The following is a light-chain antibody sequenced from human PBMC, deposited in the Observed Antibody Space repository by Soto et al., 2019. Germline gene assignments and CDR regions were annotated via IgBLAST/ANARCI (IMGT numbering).Light chain of an antibody. CDR2: GAS. CDR1: QCVSSSY. Sequence: EIVLTQSPGTLSLSPGERATLSSRASQCVSSSYLAWYQQKPGQAPRQLIYGASSRATGIPDRFSGSGSGTDFTLTITRLEPEDFAVYYCQYYRTSFGGGTRVEIK. V-gene: IGKV3-20*01. J-gene: IGKJ4*01. CDR3: QYYRTS.